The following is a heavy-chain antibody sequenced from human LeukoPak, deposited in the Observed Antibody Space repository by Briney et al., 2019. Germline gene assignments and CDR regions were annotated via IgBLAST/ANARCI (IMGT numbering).Heavy chain of an antibody. CDR1: GYTFTSYG. V-gene: IGHV1-18*04. J-gene: IGHJ4*02. CDR3: GRDWGYRDSGSYSDY. CDR2: ISDYNGNT. Sequence: ASVTVSCKASGYTFTSYGISWVRQAPGQGLQWMGWISDYNGNTNYAQKFQGRVTMTTDTSTNTAYMELRSLRFDDTAVYYCGRDWGYRDSGSYSDYWGQGTLVTVSS. D-gene: IGHD3-10*01.